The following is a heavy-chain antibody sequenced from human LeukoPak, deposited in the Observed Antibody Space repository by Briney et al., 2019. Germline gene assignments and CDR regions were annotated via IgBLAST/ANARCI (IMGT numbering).Heavy chain of an antibody. CDR3: ARIIVGATGIDY. CDR2: ISYDGSNK. V-gene: IGHV3-30-3*01. Sequence: PGGSLRLSCAASGFTFSSYAMHWVRQAPGKGLEWVAVISYDGSNKYYADSVKGRFTISRDNSKNTLFLQMNGLRAEDTAVYYCARIIVGATGIDYWGQGTLVTVSS. J-gene: IGHJ4*02. CDR1: GFTFSSYA. D-gene: IGHD1-26*01.